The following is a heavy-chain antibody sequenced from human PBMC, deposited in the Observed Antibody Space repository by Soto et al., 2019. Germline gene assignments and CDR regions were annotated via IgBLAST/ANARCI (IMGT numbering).Heavy chain of an antibody. CDR2: ISTNGGST. J-gene: IGHJ4*02. CDR3: VKGEYYYDSSGYYPFDY. V-gene: IGHV3-64D*06. D-gene: IGHD3-22*01. CDR1: GFTFSSYA. Sequence: GGSLRLSCSASGFTFSSYAMHWVRQAPGKGLEYVSSISTNGGSTHYADSVKGRFTISRDNSKNTQYLQMSSLRADDTAVYYCVKGEYYYDSSGYYPFDYWGEGT.